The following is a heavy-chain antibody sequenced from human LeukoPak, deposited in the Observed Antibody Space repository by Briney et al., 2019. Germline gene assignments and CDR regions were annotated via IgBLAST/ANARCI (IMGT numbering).Heavy chain of an antibody. V-gene: IGHV4-39*01. CDR2: IYYSGST. Sequence: SETLSLTCTVSGGSISSSSYYWGWIRQPPGKGLEWIGSIYYSGSTYYNPSLKSRVTISVDTSKNQFSLKLSSVTAADTAVYYCARHEGGYGDYVGDYFDYWGQGTLVTVSS. CDR3: ARHEGGYGDYVGDYFDY. CDR1: GGSISSSSYY. J-gene: IGHJ4*02. D-gene: IGHD4-17*01.